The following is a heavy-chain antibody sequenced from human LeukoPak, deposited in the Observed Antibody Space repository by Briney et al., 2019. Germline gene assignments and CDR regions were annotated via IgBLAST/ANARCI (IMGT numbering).Heavy chain of an antibody. V-gene: IGHV3-74*01. J-gene: IGHJ6*03. CDR2: INSDGSST. Sequence: GGSLRLSCAASGFTFSSYWMHWVRQAPGKGLVWVSRINSDGSSTSYADSVKGRFTISRDNAKNTLYLQMNSLRAEDTAVYYCARGSDSSSWTTTYFAYYYYYMDVWGKGTTVTVSS. CDR1: GFTFSSYW. CDR3: ARGSDSSSWTTTYFAYYYYYMDV. D-gene: IGHD6-13*01.